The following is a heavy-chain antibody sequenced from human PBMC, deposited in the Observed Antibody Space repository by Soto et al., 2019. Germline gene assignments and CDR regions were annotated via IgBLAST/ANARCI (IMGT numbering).Heavy chain of an antibody. D-gene: IGHD2-2*01. CDR1: GFTFSYYY. V-gene: IGHV3-11*01. Sequence: GGSLRPGCAASGFTFSYYYMSWIRQAPGKGREWVSYVSSSGSTIYYADSVKGRFTISRDNAKNSLYLQMNSLRAEDTAVYYCARDSIVVVRGVDYWGQGTLDTVSS. CDR2: VSSSGSTI. CDR3: ARDSIVVVRGVDY. J-gene: IGHJ4*02.